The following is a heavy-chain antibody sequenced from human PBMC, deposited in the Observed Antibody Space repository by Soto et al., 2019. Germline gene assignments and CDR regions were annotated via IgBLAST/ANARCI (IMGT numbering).Heavy chain of an antibody. CDR2: ISYDGSNK. J-gene: IGHJ6*02. V-gene: IGHV3-30-3*01. CDR3: ARDKIVVVPAAREGYYYYGMDV. CDR1: GFTFSSYA. D-gene: IGHD2-2*01. Sequence: VQLVESGGGVVQPGRSLRLSCAASGFTFSSYAMHWVRQAPGKGLEWVAVISYDGSNKYYADSVKGRFTISGDNSKNTLYLQMNSLRAEDTAVYYCARDKIVVVPAAREGYYYYGMDVWGQGTTVTVSS.